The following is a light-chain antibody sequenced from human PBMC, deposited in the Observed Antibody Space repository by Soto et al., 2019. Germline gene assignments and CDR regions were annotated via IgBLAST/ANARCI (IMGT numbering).Light chain of an antibody. CDR2: HAS. J-gene: IGKJ2*01. CDR3: QQYASARRT. CDR1: QSVSRNF. V-gene: IGKV3-20*01. Sequence: ENVLTQSPGTLSVSPGERATLSCRASQSVSRNFLAWYQQKPGQAPRLLIYHASNRATGIPDRFSGSGSGTDFTLTISRLEPEDFAMYYCQQYASARRTFGQGTNLEIK.